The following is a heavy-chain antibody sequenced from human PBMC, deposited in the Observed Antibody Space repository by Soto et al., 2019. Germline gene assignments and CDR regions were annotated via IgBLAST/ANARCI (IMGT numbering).Heavy chain of an antibody. J-gene: IGHJ4*02. CDR3: SFSESTTGTACFDY. CDR1: GDSVSSNSTA. CDR2: TYYRSKWYN. V-gene: IGHV6-1*01. D-gene: IGHD1-1*01. Sequence: SQTLSLTCAISGDSVSSNSTAWNWIRQSPSRGLEWLGRTYYRSKWYNDYAVSVNSRISINPDTSKNQFSLQLNSVTPEDTAVYYCSFSESTTGTACFDYWGQGTLVAVSS.